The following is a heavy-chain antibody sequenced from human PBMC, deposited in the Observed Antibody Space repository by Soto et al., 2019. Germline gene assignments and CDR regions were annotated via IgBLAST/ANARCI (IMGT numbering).Heavy chain of an antibody. D-gene: IGHD1-26*01. V-gene: IGHV1-69*02. Sequence: QVQLVQSGAEVKKPGSSVKVSCKASGGTFSSYTIGWVRQAPGQGLEWMGRIIPILGIANYAQKLQGRVTITADKSTSTAYMELSSLRSEDTAVYYCARLRDSDGMDVWGQGTTVTVSS. CDR3: ARLRDSDGMDV. CDR2: IIPILGIA. CDR1: GGTFSSYT. J-gene: IGHJ6*02.